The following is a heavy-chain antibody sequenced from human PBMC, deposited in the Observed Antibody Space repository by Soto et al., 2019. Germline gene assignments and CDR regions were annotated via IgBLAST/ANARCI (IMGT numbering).Heavy chain of an antibody. CDR1: GFTFSNYG. Sequence: QVHLVESGGGVVQPGRSLRLSCAASGFTFSNYGMHWVRQAPGKGLAWVAYISFDGRFNHYTDSVKGRFTVSRDDSQTTLYLLMNSLRVDDTALYYCAKDVTLFGVDPTFFDSWGQGNMVTVAS. V-gene: IGHV3-30*18. CDR3: AKDVTLFGVDPTFFDS. D-gene: IGHD3-3*01. CDR2: ISFDGRFN. J-gene: IGHJ4*02.